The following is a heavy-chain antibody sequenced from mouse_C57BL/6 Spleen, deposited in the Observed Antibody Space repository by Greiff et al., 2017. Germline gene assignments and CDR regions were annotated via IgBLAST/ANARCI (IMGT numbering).Heavy chain of an antibody. J-gene: IGHJ2*01. D-gene: IGHD2-3*01. CDR3: ARKADGYFDY. V-gene: IGHV1-81*01. CDR1: GYTFTSYG. CDR2: IYPRSGNT. Sequence: QVQLQQSGAELARPGASVKLSCKASGYTFTSYGISWVKQRTGQGLEWIGEIYPRSGNTYYNEKFKGKATLTADKSSRPAYMALRSLTSEDSAVYFCARKADGYFDYWGQGTTLTVSS.